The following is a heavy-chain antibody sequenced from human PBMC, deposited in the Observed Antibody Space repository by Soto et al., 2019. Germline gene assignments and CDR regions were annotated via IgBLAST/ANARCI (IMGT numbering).Heavy chain of an antibody. V-gene: IGHV3-23*01. CDR3: ARRGSGSYYDY. Sequence: EVQLLESGGGLVQPGGSLRLSFAAPGFTFSSNAMSWVRQAPGRGLEWVSAIRGSGGSTYYADSVKGRFTISRDNSKNTLYLQMNSLRAEDTAVYYCARRGSGSYYDYWGQGTLVTVSS. D-gene: IGHD1-26*01. CDR1: GFTFSSNA. CDR2: IRGSGGST. J-gene: IGHJ4*02.